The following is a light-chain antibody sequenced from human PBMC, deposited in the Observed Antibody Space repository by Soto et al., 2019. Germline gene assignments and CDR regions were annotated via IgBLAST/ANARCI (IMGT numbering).Light chain of an antibody. CDR3: QQYSRSPFT. CDR1: QGVSANH. Sequence: DIVLTQSPGTLSLSPGERATLSCRASQGVSANHLTWYQQKPGQAPRLLMCGASTSATGTPDRFSGSGSGTDFTLTISRLEPEDFAVYFCQQYSRSPFTFGPGTKVDI. V-gene: IGKV3-20*01. J-gene: IGKJ3*01. CDR2: GAS.